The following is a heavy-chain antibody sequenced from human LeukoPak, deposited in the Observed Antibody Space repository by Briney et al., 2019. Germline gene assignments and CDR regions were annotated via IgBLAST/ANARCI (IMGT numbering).Heavy chain of an antibody. V-gene: IGHV3-21*01. J-gene: IGHJ4*02. CDR1: GFTFSIYS. D-gene: IGHD3-10*01. Sequence: GGSLRLSCAASGFTFSIYSMNWVRQAPGKGLEWVSSIGGSSSSLYYAESVKGRFTISRDNARNSLYLQMNSLRAEDTAVYYCTRQAYYNFDYWGQGTLVTVSS. CDR3: TRQAYYNFDY. CDR2: IGGSSSSL.